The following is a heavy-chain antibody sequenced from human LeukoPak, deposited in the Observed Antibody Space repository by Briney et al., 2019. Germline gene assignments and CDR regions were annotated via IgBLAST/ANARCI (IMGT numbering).Heavy chain of an antibody. Sequence: SGTLSLTCTVSGGSISSSSYYWGWIRQPPGKGLEWIGSIYYSGSTYYNPSLKSRVTISVDASKNQFSLKLSSVTAADTAVYYCARDRGDGYNSGYFEYWGQGTLVTVSS. D-gene: IGHD5-24*01. CDR1: GGSISSSSYY. V-gene: IGHV4-39*02. CDR3: ARDRGDGYNSGYFEY. CDR2: IYYSGST. J-gene: IGHJ4*02.